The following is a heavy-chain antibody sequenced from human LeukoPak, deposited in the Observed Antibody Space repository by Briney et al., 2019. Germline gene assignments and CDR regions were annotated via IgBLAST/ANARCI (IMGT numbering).Heavy chain of an antibody. J-gene: IGHJ4*02. Sequence: GGSLRLSFAASGFTFSSYAMSWVRQAPGKGLEWVSVIYSGGSTYYADSVKGRFTISRDNSKNTLYLQMNSLRAEDTAVYYCARAGGPLDYWGQGTLVTVSS. CDR2: IYSGGST. CDR1: GFTFSSYA. CDR3: ARAGGPLDY. D-gene: IGHD2-8*02. V-gene: IGHV3-53*01.